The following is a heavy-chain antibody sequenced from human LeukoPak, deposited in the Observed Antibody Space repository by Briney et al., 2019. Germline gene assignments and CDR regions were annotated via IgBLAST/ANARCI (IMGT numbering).Heavy chain of an antibody. D-gene: IGHD5-12*01. J-gene: IGHJ4*02. Sequence: GASVKVSCKASGYTFTSYGISWVRQAPGQGLEWMGWISAYNGNTNYAQKPQGRVTMTTDTSTSTAYMELRSLRSDDTAVYYCARVPNSGYDQTPPLYWGQGTLVTVSS. CDR3: ARVPNSGYDQTPPLY. V-gene: IGHV1-18*01. CDR1: GYTFTSYG. CDR2: ISAYNGNT.